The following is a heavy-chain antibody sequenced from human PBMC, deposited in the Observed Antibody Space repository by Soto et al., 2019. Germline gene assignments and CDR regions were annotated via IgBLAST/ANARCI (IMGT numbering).Heavy chain of an antibody. V-gene: IGHV2-5*02. Sequence: QITLKESGPTLVKPTQTLTLTCTFSGFSLSTSGVGVGRIRQPPGKALEWLALIYWEDDKRYSPSLKSRLTITKDTSKNQVVLTMTNMDPVDTAAYCCAHSPLWYGEFFYFDYWGQGTLVTVSS. J-gene: IGHJ4*02. CDR2: IYWEDDK. CDR1: GFSLSTSGVG. D-gene: IGHD3-10*01. CDR3: AHSPLWYGEFFYFDY.